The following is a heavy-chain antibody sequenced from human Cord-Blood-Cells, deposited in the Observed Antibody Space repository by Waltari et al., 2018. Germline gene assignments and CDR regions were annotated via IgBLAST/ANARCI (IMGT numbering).Heavy chain of an antibody. CDR3: ARHGQTLGISHKYYFDY. CDR1: GGSFRGYY. CDR2: INHSGST. J-gene: IGHJ4*02. D-gene: IGHD7-27*01. Sequence: QVHLQQRGAGLLKPSETLSLTCAVHGGSFRGYYWRWIRQPPGKGLEWIGEINHSGSTNYNPSLKSRVTISVDTSKNQFSLKLSSVTAADTAVYYCARHGQTLGISHKYYFDYWGQGTLVTVSS. V-gene: IGHV4-34*01.